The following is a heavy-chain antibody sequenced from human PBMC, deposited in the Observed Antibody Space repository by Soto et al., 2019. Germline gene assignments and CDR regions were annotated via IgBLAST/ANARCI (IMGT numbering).Heavy chain of an antibody. V-gene: IGHV3-23*01. CDR2: ISASGFNT. D-gene: IGHD5-12*01. CDR3: AKDRSQYSGYLDFDY. Sequence: EVQLLESGGGLVQPGGSLRLSCAASGFTFSSYAMSWVRQTPGKGLEWVSAISASGFNTYYADSVKGRFTISRDNFKITLYLQMNSLRAEDTAVYYCAKDRSQYSGYLDFDYWGQGTLVTVSS. J-gene: IGHJ4*02. CDR1: GFTFSSYA.